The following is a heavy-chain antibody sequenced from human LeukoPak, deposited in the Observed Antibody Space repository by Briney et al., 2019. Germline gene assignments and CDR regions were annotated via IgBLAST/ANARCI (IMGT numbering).Heavy chain of an antibody. CDR2: IWYDGSNK. CDR1: GFTLSSYG. D-gene: IGHD2-21*01. Sequence: PGGSLRLSCAASGFTLSSYGMHWVRQAPGKGLEWVAVIWYDGSNKYYADSVKGRFTISRDNSKNTLYLQMNSLRAEDTAVYYCARGLVVTNKIDYWGQGTLVTVSS. CDR3: ARGLVVTNKIDY. J-gene: IGHJ4*02. V-gene: IGHV3-33*01.